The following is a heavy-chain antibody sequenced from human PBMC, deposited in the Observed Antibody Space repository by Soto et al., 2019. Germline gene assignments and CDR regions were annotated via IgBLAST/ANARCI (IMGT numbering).Heavy chain of an antibody. J-gene: IGHJ1*01. CDR1: GLNFSSHW. D-gene: IGHD6-19*01. CDR2: ISGSGDST. CDR3: AKGVPGIAVAGTGYFQH. Sequence: GLPMRLSCTASGLNFSSHWMSWVSKEKGKGLEWVSGISGSGDSTYYADSVKGRFTISRDNSKNTLYLQMNSLRAEDTAVYYCAKGVPGIAVAGTGYFQHWGQGTLVTVSS. V-gene: IGHV3-23*01.